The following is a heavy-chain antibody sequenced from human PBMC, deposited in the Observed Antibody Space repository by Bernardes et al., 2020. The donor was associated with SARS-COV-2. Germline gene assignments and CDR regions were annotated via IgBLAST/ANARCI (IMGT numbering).Heavy chain of an antibody. CDR3: ARLGGIVGVYFDY. V-gene: IGHV4-39*01. Sequence: SETLSLTCTVSGGSISSSSYYWGWIRQPPGKGLEWIGSIYYSGSTYYNPSLKSRVTISVDTSKNQFSLKLSSVTAADTAVYYCARLGGIVGVYFDYWGQGTLVTVSS. J-gene: IGHJ4*02. CDR2: IYYSGST. CDR1: GGSISSSSYY. D-gene: IGHD1-26*01.